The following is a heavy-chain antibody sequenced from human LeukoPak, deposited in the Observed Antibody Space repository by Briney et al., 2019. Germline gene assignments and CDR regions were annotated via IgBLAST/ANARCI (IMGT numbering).Heavy chain of an antibody. CDR1: GFTFSSYS. V-gene: IGHV3-21*04. CDR3: ARGGFDFYYFDY. J-gene: IGHJ4*02. D-gene: IGHD3-9*01. Sequence: GGSLRLSCAASGFTFSSYSMNWVRQAPGKGLEWVSSISGGSSYTKYADSVKGRFTISRDNAKNSLYLQMNSLRAEDMAVYYCARGGFDFYYFDYWGQGTLVTVSS. CDR2: ISGGSSYT.